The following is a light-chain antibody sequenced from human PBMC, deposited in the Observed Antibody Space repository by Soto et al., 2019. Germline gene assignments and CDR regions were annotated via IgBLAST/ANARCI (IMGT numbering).Light chain of an antibody. CDR3: QSYGSSLSGWV. Sequence: QSVLTQPPSVCGAPGQRVTISCTESSSNIGAGYDVHWYQQLPGTAPKLLIYGNSNRPSGVPDRFSGSKSGTSASLAITGLQAEDEADYYCQSYGSSLSGWVFGGGTKLTVL. J-gene: IGLJ3*02. CDR2: GNS. V-gene: IGLV1-40*01. CDR1: SSNIGAGYD.